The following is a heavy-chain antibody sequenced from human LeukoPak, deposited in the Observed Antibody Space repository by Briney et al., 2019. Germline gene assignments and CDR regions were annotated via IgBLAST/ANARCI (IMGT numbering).Heavy chain of an antibody. D-gene: IGHD6-13*01. Sequence: ASVKVSCKASGYTFTSYDINWVRQATGQGLEWMGWMNPNSGNTGYAQKFQGRVTMTRNTSISTAYMELSSLRSEDTAVYYCARDYSSPKSWDYWGQGTLVTVSS. CDR1: GYTFTSYD. CDR2: MNPNSGNT. J-gene: IGHJ4*02. CDR3: ARDYSSPKSWDY. V-gene: IGHV1-8*01.